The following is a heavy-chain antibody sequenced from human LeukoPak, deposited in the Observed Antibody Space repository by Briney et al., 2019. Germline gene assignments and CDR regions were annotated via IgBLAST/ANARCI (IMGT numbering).Heavy chain of an antibody. CDR1: GYSISSGYY. V-gene: IGHV4-38-2*02. CDR3: ARGAAAYFDY. J-gene: IGHJ4*02. CDR2: IYHSGST. Sequence: SETLSLTCTVSGYSISSGYYWGWIRQPPGKGLEWIGSIYHSGSTYYNPSLKSRVTISVDTSKNQFSLKLSSATAADTAVYYCARGAAAYFDYWGQGTLVTVSS. D-gene: IGHD6-13*01.